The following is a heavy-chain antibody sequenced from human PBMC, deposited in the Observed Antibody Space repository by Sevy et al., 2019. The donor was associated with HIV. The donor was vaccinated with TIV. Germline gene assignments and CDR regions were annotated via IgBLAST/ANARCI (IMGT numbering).Heavy chain of an antibody. CDR1: QFTFRDYT. V-gene: IGHV3-21*06. CDR3: ARDRDYYGSGTYDY. Sequence: GGSLRLSCAASQFTFRDYTMNWVRQTPGKGLEWISYISSGSSYIRYADSVKGRFTISRDNAENSLYLQMIRLRAEDTGVYFCARDRDYYGSGTYDYWGQGTLVTVSS. CDR2: ISSGSSYI. J-gene: IGHJ4*02. D-gene: IGHD3-10*01.